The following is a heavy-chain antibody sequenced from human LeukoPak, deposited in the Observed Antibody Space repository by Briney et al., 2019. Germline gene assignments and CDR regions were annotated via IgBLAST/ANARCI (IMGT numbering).Heavy chain of an antibody. Sequence: GGSLLLSCAASGFTVSSNYMSWVRQAPGKGLEWVSVIYSGGSTYYADSVKGRFTISRDNSKNTLYLQMNSLRAEDTAVYYSARGGAYYYYGMDVWGQGTTVTVSS. J-gene: IGHJ6*02. CDR1: GFTVSSNY. V-gene: IGHV3-53*01. CDR2: IYSGGST. D-gene: IGHD1-26*01. CDR3: ARGGAYYYYGMDV.